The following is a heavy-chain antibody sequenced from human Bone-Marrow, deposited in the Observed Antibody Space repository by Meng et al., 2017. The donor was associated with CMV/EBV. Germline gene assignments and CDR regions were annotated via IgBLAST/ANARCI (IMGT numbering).Heavy chain of an antibody. V-gene: IGHV3-72*01. J-gene: IGHJ4*02. CDR1: GFTFSDHY. Sequence: LSLTCAASGFTFSDHYMDWVRQAPGKGLEWVGRIRNKRDKVTTEYAASVKGRFSISRDDSNQSVHLQMNSLKTEDTAVYYCVRDSGDYYDDYWGQGTLVTVSS. D-gene: IGHD1-26*01. CDR3: VRDSGDYYDDY. CDR2: IRNKRDKVTT.